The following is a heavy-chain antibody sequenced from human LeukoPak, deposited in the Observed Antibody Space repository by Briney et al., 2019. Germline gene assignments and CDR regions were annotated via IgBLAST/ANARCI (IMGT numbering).Heavy chain of an antibody. CDR2: IYYTGGT. J-gene: IGHJ4*02. D-gene: IGHD2-2*01. Sequence: SETLSLTCSVSGGSITSSSYYWGWIRQPPEKGLEWIGSIYYTGGTNYSPSLKSRVTMSVDTFKNQFSLKLSSVTAADTAVYYCARQWTLRVVVVPAATVDYWGQGTLVTVSS. CDR3: ARQWTLRVVVVPAATVDY. V-gene: IGHV4-39*01. CDR1: GGSITSSSYY.